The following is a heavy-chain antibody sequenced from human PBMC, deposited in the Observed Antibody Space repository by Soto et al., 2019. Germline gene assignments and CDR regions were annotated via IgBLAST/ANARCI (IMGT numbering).Heavy chain of an antibody. CDR1: GFTFRNHA. Sequence: VQLVESGGGVVQPGGSLRLSCAASGFTFRNHAMHWVRQAPGKGLECLAVIAHDGSNAFYNDSVKGRFTVSRDNSKNTLYLYMNSLRSEDTGVYYCARGDREDILVVVGARPGEYGTDIWGQGTTVIVSS. V-gene: IGHV3-30-3*01. D-gene: IGHD2-15*01. J-gene: IGHJ6*02. CDR3: ARGDREDILVVVGARPGEYGTDI. CDR2: IAHDGSNA.